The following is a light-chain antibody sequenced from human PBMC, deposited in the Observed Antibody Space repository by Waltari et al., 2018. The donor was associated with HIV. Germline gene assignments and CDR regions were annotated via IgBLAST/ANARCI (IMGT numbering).Light chain of an antibody. V-gene: IGLV1-40*01. J-gene: IGLJ3*02. Sequence: QLVLTQPPSASGAPGQNVTITCVPDVSTFGSNIDVHWYVHSPGTAPRLLIYCDSFRSSGVPVRFSGSKSDYLASLTITGLQLSDEADYYCQSYDTTVDSRVFGGGTKLTVL. CDR3: QSYDTTVDSRV. CDR1: VSTFGSNID. CDR2: CDS.